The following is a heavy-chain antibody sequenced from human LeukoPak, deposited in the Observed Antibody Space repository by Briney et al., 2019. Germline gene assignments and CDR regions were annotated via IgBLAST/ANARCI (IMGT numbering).Heavy chain of an antibody. D-gene: IGHD6-13*01. CDR1: GGSISSYY. Sequence: SETLSLTCTVSGGSISSYYWSWIRQPPGKGLEWIGYIYYSGSTNYNPSLKSRVTISVDTSKNQFSLKLSSVTAADTAVYYCARGARGIAAAGTGNWFDPWGQGTLVTVSS. CDR2: IYYSGST. V-gene: IGHV4-59*12. J-gene: IGHJ5*02. CDR3: ARGARGIAAAGTGNWFDP.